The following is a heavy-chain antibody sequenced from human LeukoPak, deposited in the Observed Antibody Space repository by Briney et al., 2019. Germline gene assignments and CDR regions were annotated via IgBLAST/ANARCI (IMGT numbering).Heavy chain of an antibody. J-gene: IGHJ4*02. D-gene: IGHD4-11*01. V-gene: IGHV3-48*04. CDR2: ISTSSSPI. Sequence: GGSLRLSCAASGFTFNNYNMNWVRRAPGKGLEWVSYISTSSSPIYYADSVKGRFTISRDNAKNSLYLQMNSLRVEDTAVYYCATAGLTVGNYELFDSWGQGTLVTIS. CDR3: ATAGLTVGNYELFDS. CDR1: GFTFNNYN.